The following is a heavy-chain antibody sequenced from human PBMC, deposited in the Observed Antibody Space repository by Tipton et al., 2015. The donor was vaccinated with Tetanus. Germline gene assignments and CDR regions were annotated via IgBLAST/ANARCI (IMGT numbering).Heavy chain of an antibody. D-gene: IGHD6-19*01. CDR2: ISYDGSNK. J-gene: IGHJ4*02. CDR1: GFTFSSYG. Sequence: SLRLSCAASGFTFSSYGMHWVRQAPGKGLEWVAVISYDGSNKYYADSVKGRFTISRDNSKNTLYLQMNSLRAEDTAAYYCAKDWGGGQGLVPDYWGQGTLVTVSS. CDR3: AKDWGGGQGLVPDY. V-gene: IGHV3-30*18.